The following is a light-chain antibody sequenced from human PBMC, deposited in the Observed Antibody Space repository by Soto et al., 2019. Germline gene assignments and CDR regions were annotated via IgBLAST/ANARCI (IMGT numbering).Light chain of an antibody. J-gene: IGKJ5*01. CDR2: DAS. Sequence: EIVFTQSPATLSLSPVEGATLSCRASQSVSSYLAWYQQKPGQAPRLLIYDASNRATGIPARFSGSGSGTDFTLTISSLEPEDFAVYYCQQRSNWITFGQGTRLEIK. CDR3: QQRSNWIT. V-gene: IGKV3-11*01. CDR1: QSVSSY.